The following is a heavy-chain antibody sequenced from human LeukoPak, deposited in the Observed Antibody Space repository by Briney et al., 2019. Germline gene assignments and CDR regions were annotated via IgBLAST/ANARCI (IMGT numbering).Heavy chain of an antibody. CDR1: GYTFTSYA. J-gene: IGHJ6*02. CDR3: ARDQYSSSWYPGDLNYYYGTDV. CDR2: INAGNGNT. V-gene: IGHV1-3*01. D-gene: IGHD6-13*01. Sequence: ASVKVSCKASGYTFTSYAMHWVRQAPGQRLEWMGWINAGNGNTKYSQKFQGRVTITRDTSASTAYMELSSLRSEDTAVYYCARDQYSSSWYPGDLNYYYGTDVWGQGTTVTVSS.